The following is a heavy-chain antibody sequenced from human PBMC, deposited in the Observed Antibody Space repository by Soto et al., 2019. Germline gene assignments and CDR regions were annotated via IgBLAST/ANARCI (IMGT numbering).Heavy chain of an antibody. CDR2: MNPNSGNT. J-gene: IGHJ5*02. CDR3: ARGSFYDSSGYYSP. CDR1: GYTFTSYD. D-gene: IGHD3-22*01. Sequence: ASVKVSCKASGYTFTSYDINWVRQATGQGLEWMGWMNPNSGNTGYAQKFQGRVTMIRNTSISTAYMELSSLRSEDTAVYYCARGSFYDSSGYYSPWGQGTLVTVSS. V-gene: IGHV1-8*01.